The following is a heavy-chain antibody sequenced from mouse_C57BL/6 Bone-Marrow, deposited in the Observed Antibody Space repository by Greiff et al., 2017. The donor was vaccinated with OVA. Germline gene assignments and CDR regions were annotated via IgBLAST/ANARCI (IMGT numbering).Heavy chain of an antibody. CDR2: IYPGSGST. V-gene: IGHV1-55*01. D-gene: IGHD2-1*01. CDR3: ARLYYGNSPFAY. Sequence: QVQLKQPGAELVKPGASVKMSCKASGYTFTSYWITWVKQRPGQGLEWIGDIYPGSGSTNYNEKFKSKATLTVDTSSSTAYMQLSSLTSEDSAVYYCARLYYGNSPFAYWGQGTLVTVSA. CDR1: GYTFTSYW. J-gene: IGHJ3*01.